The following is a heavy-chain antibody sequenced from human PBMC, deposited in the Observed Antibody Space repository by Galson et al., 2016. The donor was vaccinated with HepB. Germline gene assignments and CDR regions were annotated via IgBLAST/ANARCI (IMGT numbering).Heavy chain of an antibody. CDR1: GFTFSSYG. CDR2: ISYDGGKK. J-gene: IGHJ6*02. Sequence: SLRLSCAASGFTFSSYGMHWVRQAPGKGLEWVAVISYDGGKKYYSDSVKGRFTISRDNSKNTLSLQMTSLRGDDSAVYYCAKDLDPGTVVKPTGFGYYYYGLDGWGQGTTVTVSS. D-gene: IGHD2-2*01. CDR3: AKDLDPGTVVKPTGFGYYYYGLDG. V-gene: IGHV3-30*18.